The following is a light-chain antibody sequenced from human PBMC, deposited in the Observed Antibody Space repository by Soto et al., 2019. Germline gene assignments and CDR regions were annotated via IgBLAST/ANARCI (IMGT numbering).Light chain of an antibody. J-gene: IGKJ1*01. CDR1: QSVSSSY. Sequence: EIVLTQSPGTLSLSPWERATLSCRASQSVSSSYLAWYQQRPGQAPRLLIYGASSRATGIPDRFSGSGSGTDFTPTISRLEPEDFAVYYCQQYGSSPLWTFGQGTKVDIK. V-gene: IGKV3-20*01. CDR3: QQYGSSPLWT. CDR2: GAS.